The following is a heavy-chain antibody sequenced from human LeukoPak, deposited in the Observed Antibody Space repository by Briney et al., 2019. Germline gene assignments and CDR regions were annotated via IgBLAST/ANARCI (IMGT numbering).Heavy chain of an antibody. Sequence: ASVKVSCKASGYSFTSYHIHWVRQAPGQGLEWMGIINPSGGRTSYAQKFQGRVTMTRDTSISTAYMELSRLRSDDTAVYYCARARGYCSSTSCHRGDYFDYWGQGTLVTVSS. J-gene: IGHJ4*02. CDR3: ARARGYCSSTSCHRGDYFDY. CDR2: INPSGGRT. D-gene: IGHD2-2*01. CDR1: GYSFTSYH. V-gene: IGHV1-46*01.